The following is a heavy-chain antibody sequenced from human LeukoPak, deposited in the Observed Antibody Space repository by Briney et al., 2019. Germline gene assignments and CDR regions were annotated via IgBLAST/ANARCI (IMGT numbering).Heavy chain of an antibody. CDR1: GGSFSGYY. CDR2: INHSGST. CDR3: ARVRRLGYCSSTSCYGNRSPYNWFDP. D-gene: IGHD2-2*01. Sequence: PSETLSLTCAVYGGSFSGYYWSWIRQPPGKGLEWIGEINHSGSTNYNPSLKSRVTISVDTSKNQFSLKLSSVTAADTAVYYCARVRRLGYCSSTSCYGNRSPYNWFDPWGQGTLVTASS. J-gene: IGHJ5*02. V-gene: IGHV4-34*01.